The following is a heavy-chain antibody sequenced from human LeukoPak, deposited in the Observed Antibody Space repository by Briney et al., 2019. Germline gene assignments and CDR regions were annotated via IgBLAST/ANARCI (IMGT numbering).Heavy chain of an antibody. CDR3: ARDTEWEKNPDYFDY. CDR1: GYTFTSYG. Sequence: ASVKVSCKASGYTFTSYGISWVRQAPGQGLEWMGWISAYNGNTNYAQKVQGRVTMTTDASTNTAYMELRSLRSDDTAVYYCARDTEWEKNPDYFDYWGQGTLVTVSS. D-gene: IGHD1-26*01. J-gene: IGHJ4*02. V-gene: IGHV1-18*01. CDR2: ISAYNGNT.